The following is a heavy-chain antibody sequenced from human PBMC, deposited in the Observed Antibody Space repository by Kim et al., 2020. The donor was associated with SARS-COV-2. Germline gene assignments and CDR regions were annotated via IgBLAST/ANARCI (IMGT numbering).Heavy chain of an antibody. Sequence: SYPSLTSRVTISVEPSNSQFSLKLSSVTAADTAVYYCARNDYGDSYFDCWGQGTLATVSS. CDR3: ARNDYGDSYFDC. D-gene: IGHD4-17*01. V-gene: IGHV4-4*09. J-gene: IGHJ4*02.